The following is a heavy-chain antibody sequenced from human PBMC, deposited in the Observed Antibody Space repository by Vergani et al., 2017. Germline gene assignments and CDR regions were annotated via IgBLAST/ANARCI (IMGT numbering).Heavy chain of an antibody. V-gene: IGHV3-23*01. CDR3: ARLSYDTTPYLQGGYDC. CDR2: ISARYPST. Sequence: EVQLLQSGGGVIQPGGSVRLSCAASGFTFSACPMTWVRQAPGKALEWVSAISARYPSTYYADSVKGRFTISRDNSKNMLYLQMNSLRAEDTAVYYCARLSYDTTPYLQGGYDCWGQGTLVSVSS. D-gene: IGHD3-22*01. CDR1: GFTFSACP. J-gene: IGHJ4*02.